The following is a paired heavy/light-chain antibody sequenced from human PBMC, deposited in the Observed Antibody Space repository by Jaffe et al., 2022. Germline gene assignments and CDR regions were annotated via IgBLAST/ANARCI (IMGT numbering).Heavy chain of an antibody. J-gene: IGHJ4*02. V-gene: IGHV5-51*03. Sequence: EVQLVQSGAEVKKPGESLKISCKGSGYMFSTYWIGWVRQMPGKGLEWMGIIYPGDSDTRYSPSFQGQVTISADKSVSTAYLQWSSLKASDTAIYYCARRDGSGSYGAFGFDFWGQGTLVTVSS. CDR1: GYMFSTYW. D-gene: IGHD3-10*01. CDR2: IYPGDSDT. CDR3: ARRDGSGSYGAFGFDF.
Light chain of an antibody. Sequence: EIVMTQSPATLSVSPGERATLSCRASQSVRSNLAWYQQKPGQAPRLLIYGASTRATGVAARFSGSGSGTEFTLTISSLQSEDFAVYYCQQYNNWPPMYTFGQGTKLEIK. CDR3: QQYNNWPPMYT. CDR2: GAS. CDR1: QSVRSN. V-gene: IGKV3-15*01. J-gene: IGKJ2*01.